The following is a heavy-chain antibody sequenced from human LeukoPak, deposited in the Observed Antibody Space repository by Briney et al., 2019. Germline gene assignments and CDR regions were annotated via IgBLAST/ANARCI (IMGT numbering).Heavy chain of an antibody. CDR1: GYTFIGYY. CDR3: ARVVGYTGAHKVAYYYYYMDV. CDR2: INPNSGGT. D-gene: IGHD5-24*01. V-gene: IGHV1-2*02. Sequence: GASVKVPCKAFGYTFIGYYMYWVRQAPGQGLEWMGWINPNSGGTNYAQKFQGRVTMTRDTSIRTAYMELSRLRSDDTAVYYCARVVGYTGAHKVAYYYYYMDVWGKGTTVTISS. J-gene: IGHJ6*03.